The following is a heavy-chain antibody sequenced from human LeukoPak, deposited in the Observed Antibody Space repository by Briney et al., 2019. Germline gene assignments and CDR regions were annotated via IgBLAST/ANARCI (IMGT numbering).Heavy chain of an antibody. D-gene: IGHD1-26*01. J-gene: IGHJ4*02. Sequence: HWASVKVSCKASGYTFTSYGISWVRQAPGQGLEWMGWISAYNGNTNYAQKLQGRLTMTTDTSTSTAYMEMRSLRSDDTAVYYCASGDPMGATDYWGQGTLVTVSS. CDR3: ASGDPMGATDY. V-gene: IGHV1-18*01. CDR1: GYTFTSYG. CDR2: ISAYNGNT.